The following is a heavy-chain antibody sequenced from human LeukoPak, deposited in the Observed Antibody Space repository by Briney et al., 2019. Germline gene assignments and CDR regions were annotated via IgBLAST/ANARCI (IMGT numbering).Heavy chain of an antibody. V-gene: IGHV3-48*04. J-gene: IGHJ4*02. D-gene: IGHD5-18*01. Sequence: PGGSLRLSCAASGFTFSSYSMNWVRQAPGKGLEWVSYISSSSSTIYYADSVKGRFTISRDNAKNSLYLQMNSLRAEDTAVYYCARGVRGYSYEFDYWGQGTLVTVSS. CDR2: ISSSSSTI. CDR1: GFTFSSYS. CDR3: ARGVRGYSYEFDY.